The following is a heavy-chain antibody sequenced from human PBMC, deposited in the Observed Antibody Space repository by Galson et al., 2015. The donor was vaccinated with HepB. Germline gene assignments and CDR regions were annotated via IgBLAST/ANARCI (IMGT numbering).Heavy chain of an antibody. Sequence: ETLSLTCTVSGGSISSYYWSWIRQPPGKGLEWIGYIYYSGCTNYNPSLKSRVTISVDTSKNQFSLKLSSVTAADTAVYYCARVDSSGWINWFDPWGQGTLVTVSS. CDR3: ARVDSSGWINWFDP. V-gene: IGHV4-59*01. J-gene: IGHJ5*02. D-gene: IGHD6-19*01. CDR1: GGSISSYY. CDR2: IYYSGCT.